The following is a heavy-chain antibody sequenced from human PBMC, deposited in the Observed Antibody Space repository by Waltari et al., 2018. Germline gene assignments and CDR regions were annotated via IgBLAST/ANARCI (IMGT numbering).Heavy chain of an antibody. CDR1: GSSVSGNYW. J-gene: IGHJ4*02. CDR2: VHHSGKT. Sequence: QVQLQESGQGLVNPSATLSLTCAGSGSSVSGNYWWSWVRQSPEKGLECIGQVHHSGKTHYNPSIQSRVTISVDSPKNQFSLTLKSVTAADTAVYYCAGDRAIGLFFDYWGRGTLVTVSS. D-gene: IGHD2-2*01. CDR3: AGDRAIGLFFDY. V-gene: IGHV4-4*02.